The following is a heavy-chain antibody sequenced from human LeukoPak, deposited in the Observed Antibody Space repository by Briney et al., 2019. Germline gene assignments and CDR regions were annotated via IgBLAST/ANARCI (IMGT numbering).Heavy chain of an antibody. J-gene: IGHJ3*02. CDR1: GFTFSAYA. Sequence: GGSLRLPCEASGFTFSAYAMTWVRQAPGKGLEWVSSIGRDNKPQYAESVKGRFARSRDNSKSMLFLQLNSLRAEDTALYYCARDSSYCRNGICYDVFDIWGQGTMLTVSS. CDR3: ARDSSYCRNGICYDVFDI. CDR2: IGRDNKP. D-gene: IGHD2-8*01. V-gene: IGHV3-23*01.